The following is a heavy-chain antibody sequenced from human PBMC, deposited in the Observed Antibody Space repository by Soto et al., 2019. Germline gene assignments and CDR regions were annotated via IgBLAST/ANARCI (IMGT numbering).Heavy chain of an antibody. D-gene: IGHD6-6*01. V-gene: IGHV3-33*01. CDR2: ISSDEKIK. CDR3: ARGLRSVLDY. J-gene: IGHJ4*02. Sequence: VGSLRLSCIASGFIFSNFGMHWVRQAPGKGLEWVAVISSDEKIKQYADSVRGRFAISRDNSKNTLYLQMTSLRAEDTAIYYCARGLRSVLDYWGQGTLVTVSS. CDR1: GFIFSNFG.